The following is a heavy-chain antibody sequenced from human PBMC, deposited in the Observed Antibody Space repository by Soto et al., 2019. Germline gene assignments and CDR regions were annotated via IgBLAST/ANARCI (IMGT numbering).Heavy chain of an antibody. J-gene: IGHJ4*02. CDR1: GYTFTTYA. Sequence: QVQLVQSGAEVKNPGASVKVSCKGSGYTFTTYAVQWVRQAPGQRLEWMGWINAGNGNTKYSQKFQGRVSITRDISAATASMGLCSLSSEDTAVYYCARENNFLIGSSFDYWGQGTRVTVSS. V-gene: IGHV1-3*01. CDR3: ARENNFLIGSSFDY. D-gene: IGHD3-3*01. CDR2: INAGNGNT.